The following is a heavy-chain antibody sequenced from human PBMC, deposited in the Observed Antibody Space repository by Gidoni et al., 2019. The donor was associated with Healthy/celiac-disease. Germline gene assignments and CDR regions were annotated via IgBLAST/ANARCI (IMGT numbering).Heavy chain of an antibody. D-gene: IGHD6-19*01. Sequence: EVQLVESGGGLVKPGGSLRLSCAASGFTFSSYSMNWVRQAPGKGLEWVSSISSSSSYIYYADSVKGRFTISRDNAKNSLYLQMNSLRAEDTAVYYCAREPWNSSGWTDIPNWYFDLWGRGTLVTVSS. CDR3: AREPWNSSGWTDIPNWYFDL. CDR1: GFTFSSYS. J-gene: IGHJ2*01. V-gene: IGHV3-21*01. CDR2: ISSSSSYI.